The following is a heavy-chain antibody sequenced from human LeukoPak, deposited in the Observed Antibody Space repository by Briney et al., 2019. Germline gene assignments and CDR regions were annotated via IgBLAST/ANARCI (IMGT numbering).Heavy chain of an antibody. CDR3: AREVKKGIAAAGSRDY. J-gene: IGHJ4*02. CDR2: IYSSGTT. V-gene: IGHV3-53*01. CDR1: GFTVNSNY. Sequence: PGGSLRLSCAASGFTVNSNYMSWVRQAPGKGLEWVSIIYSSGTTYYADSVKGRFTISRDNSKNTLYLQMNSLRAEDTAVYYCAREVKKGIAAAGSRDYWGQGPLVTVSS. D-gene: IGHD6-13*01.